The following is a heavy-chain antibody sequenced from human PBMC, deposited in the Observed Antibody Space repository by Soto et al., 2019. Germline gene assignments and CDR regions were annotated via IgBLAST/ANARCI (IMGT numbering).Heavy chain of an antibody. Sequence: VSCKASGGTFSSYAISWVRQAPGQGLEWMGGIIPIFGTANYAQKFQGRVTITADKSTSTAYMELSSLRSEDAAVYYCARDPHPYYDFWSASGSQTYYYYGMDVWGQGTTVTVSS. D-gene: IGHD3-3*01. CDR3: ARDPHPYYDFWSASGSQTYYYYGMDV. V-gene: IGHV1-69*06. CDR1: GGTFSSYA. CDR2: IIPIFGTA. J-gene: IGHJ6*02.